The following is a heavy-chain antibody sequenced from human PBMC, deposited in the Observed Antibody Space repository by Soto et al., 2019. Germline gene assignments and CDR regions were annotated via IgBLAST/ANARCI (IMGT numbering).Heavy chain of an antibody. J-gene: IGHJ6*02. Sequence: GGSLRLSCATSAFTFSRYGMHWVRQAQGKGLEWVAVILYEGSKKYYAASVKGRFTISRDNSKNTLYLQMSSLRAEDIAVYYCASSSLYGMDVWGQGTTVTVSS. CDR1: AFTFSRYG. CDR2: ILYEGSKK. CDR3: ASSSLYGMDV. V-gene: IGHV3-30*03.